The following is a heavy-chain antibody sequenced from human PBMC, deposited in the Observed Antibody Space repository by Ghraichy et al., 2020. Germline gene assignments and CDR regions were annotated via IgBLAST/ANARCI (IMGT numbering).Heavy chain of an antibody. CDR3: ARTGEWELPGAFDI. J-gene: IGHJ3*02. D-gene: IGHD1-26*01. Sequence: LSLTCAASGFTVSSNYMSWVRQAPGKGLEWVSVIYSGGSTYYADSVTGRFTISRDNSKNTLYLQMNSLRAVDTAVYYCARTGEWELPGAFDIWGQGTMVTVSS. V-gene: IGHV3-53*01. CDR1: GFTVSSNY. CDR2: IYSGGST.